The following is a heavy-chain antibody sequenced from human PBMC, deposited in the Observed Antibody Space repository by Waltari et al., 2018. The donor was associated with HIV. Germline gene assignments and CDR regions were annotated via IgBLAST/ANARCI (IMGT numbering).Heavy chain of an antibody. CDR2: IYHSGST. D-gene: IGHD1-20*01. CDR3: ARARGNWNHYYYYGMDV. CDR1: GGSISSSNW. Sequence: QVQLQESGPGLVKPSGTLSLTCAVSGGSISSSNWWSWVRQPPGKGLEWIGEIYHSGSTNYNPSLKSRVTISVDKSKNQFSLKLSSVTAADTAVYYCARARGNWNHYYYYGMDVWGQGTTVTVSS. V-gene: IGHV4-4*02. J-gene: IGHJ6*02.